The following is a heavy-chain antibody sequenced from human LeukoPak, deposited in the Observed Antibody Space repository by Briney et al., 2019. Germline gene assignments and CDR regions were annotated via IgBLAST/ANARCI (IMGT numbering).Heavy chain of an antibody. J-gene: IGHJ4*02. V-gene: IGHV3-21*01. CDR3: ARGNWNDAYYFDC. CDR1: GFTFSSYT. D-gene: IGHD1-1*01. Sequence: PGGSLRLSCAASGFTFSSYTMTRVRQAPGKGLEWVSSITSSSSYIYYADSVKGRFTISRDNAKNSLYLQMNSLRAEDTAVYYCARGNWNDAYYFDCWGQGTLVTVSS. CDR2: ITSSSSYI.